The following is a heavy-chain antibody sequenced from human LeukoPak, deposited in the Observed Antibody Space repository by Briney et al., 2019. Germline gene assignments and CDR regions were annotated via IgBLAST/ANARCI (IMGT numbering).Heavy chain of an antibody. CDR1: GGSITGYY. D-gene: IGHD6-19*01. CDR3: ARDAVAGRVYYFDY. V-gene: IGHV4-59*01. Sequence: SETLSLTCTVSGGSITGYYWGWIRQPPGKGLEWIGYIYHSGSTKYNPSPKSRVTMSVDTSKNHFSLKLSSVTAADTAVYYCARDAVAGRVYYFDYWGQGILVTVSS. J-gene: IGHJ4*02. CDR2: IYHSGST.